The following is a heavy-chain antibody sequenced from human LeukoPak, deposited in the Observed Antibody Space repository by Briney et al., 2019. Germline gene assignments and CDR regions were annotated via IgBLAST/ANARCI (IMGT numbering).Heavy chain of an antibody. V-gene: IGHV1-2*02. CDR1: GYTFTGYY. D-gene: IGHD5-18*01. J-gene: IGHJ5*02. CDR2: INPNSGGT. CDR3: AYTAALNWFDP. Sequence: ASVKVSCKASGYTFTGYYMHWARQAPGQGLEWVGWINPNSGGTNYAQKFQGRVTMTRDTSISTAYMELSRLRSDDTAVYYCAYTAALNWFDPWGQGTLVTVSS.